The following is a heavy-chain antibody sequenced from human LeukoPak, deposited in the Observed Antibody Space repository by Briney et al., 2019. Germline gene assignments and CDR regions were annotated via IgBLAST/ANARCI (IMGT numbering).Heavy chain of an antibody. Sequence: GGSLRLSCAASGFIFSSYWMTWVRQTPGKGLEWVANIKPDGSEIYSVDSVKGRFTISRDNAKNSLYLQMNSLRAEDTAVYYCARVRTYYDFWSGPFDYWGQGTLVTVSS. CDR3: ARVRTYYDFWSGPFDY. V-gene: IGHV3-7*01. CDR1: GFIFSSYW. D-gene: IGHD3-3*01. J-gene: IGHJ4*02. CDR2: IKPDGSEI.